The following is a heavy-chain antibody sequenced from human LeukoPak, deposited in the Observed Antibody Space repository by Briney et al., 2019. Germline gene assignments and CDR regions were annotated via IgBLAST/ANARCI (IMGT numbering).Heavy chain of an antibody. CDR1: GGSISRYY. V-gene: IGHV4-59*01. CDR3: ARSDYHNSGSHTVFDAFDI. D-gene: IGHD3-10*01. CDR2: IDDSGNT. J-gene: IGHJ3*02. Sequence: SETLSLTCTVSGGSISRYYWSWIRRPPGKGLEWIGCIDDSGNTNYNPSLKSQVTISVDKSKNQFSLKLSFVTAADTAMYYCARSDYHNSGSHTVFDAFDIWGQGTRVTVSS.